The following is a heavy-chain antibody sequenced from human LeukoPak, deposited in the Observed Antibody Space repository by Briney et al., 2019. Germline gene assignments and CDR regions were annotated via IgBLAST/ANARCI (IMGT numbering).Heavy chain of an antibody. CDR1: EFTFRSHG. D-gene: IGHD3-22*01. CDR2: IWYDGSNK. J-gene: IGHJ3*02. Sequence: GRSLRLSCAASEFTFRSHGMHWVRQAPGKGLEWVAVIWYDGSNKYYVDSVKGRFTISRDNSKNTLYLQMNSLRAEDTAVYYCAKGGDYYDSSASGGFDVFDIWGQGTMVTVSS. CDR3: AKGGDYYDSSASGGFDVFDI. V-gene: IGHV3-33*06.